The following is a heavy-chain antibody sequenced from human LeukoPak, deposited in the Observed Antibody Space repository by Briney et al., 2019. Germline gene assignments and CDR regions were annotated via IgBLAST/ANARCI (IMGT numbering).Heavy chain of an antibody. J-gene: IGHJ4*02. CDR2: IYYSGST. Sequence: SETLSLTCTVSGGSISSGDYYWSWIRQPPGKGLEWIGYIYYSGSTYYNPSLKSRVTISVDTSKNQFSLKLSSVTAADTAVYYCARFAGFTRPFDYWGQGTLVTVSS. V-gene: IGHV4-30-4*08. CDR1: GGSISSGDYY. CDR3: ARFAGFTRPFDY. D-gene: IGHD3-16*01.